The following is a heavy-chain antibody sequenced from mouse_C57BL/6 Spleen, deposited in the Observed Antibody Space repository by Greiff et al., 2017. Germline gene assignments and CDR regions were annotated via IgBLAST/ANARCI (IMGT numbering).Heavy chain of an antibody. Sequence: EVKLMESEGGLVQPGSSMKLSCTASGFTFSDYYMAWVRQVPEKGLEWVANINYDGSSTYYLDSLKSRFIISRDNAKNILYLQMSSLKSEDTATYYCARQIYYDYGVFDYWGQGTTLTVSS. CDR2: INYDGSST. J-gene: IGHJ2*01. D-gene: IGHD2-4*01. CDR3: ARQIYYDYGVFDY. CDR1: GFTFSDYY. V-gene: IGHV5-16*01.